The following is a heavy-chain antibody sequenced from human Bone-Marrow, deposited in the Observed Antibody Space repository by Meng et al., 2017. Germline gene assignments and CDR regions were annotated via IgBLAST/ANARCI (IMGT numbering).Heavy chain of an antibody. D-gene: IGHD5-18*01. V-gene: IGHV1-69*13. CDR3: ARDMPRVTAMVTHAFDI. CDR1: GGIFSNYV. Sequence: SVKVSCKALGGIFSNYVIGWVRQAPGQGLEWMGGINAVFGTTNYAEKFQDRVTITSDESTSTVYMELSSLRSEDTAVYYCARDMPRVTAMVTHAFDIWGQGTMVTVSS. CDR2: INAVFGTT. J-gene: IGHJ3*02.